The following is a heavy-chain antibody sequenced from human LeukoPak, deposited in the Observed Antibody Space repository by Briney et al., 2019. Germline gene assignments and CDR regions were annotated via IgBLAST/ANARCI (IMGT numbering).Heavy chain of an antibody. CDR3: AKLTTVTATPEYTENWFDP. CDR1: GYTFTSYG. CDR2: ISAYNGNT. D-gene: IGHD4-17*01. Sequence: GASVKVSCKASGYTFTSYGISWVRQAPGQGLEWMGWISAYNGNTNYAQKLQGRVTMTTDTSTSTAYMELRSLRSDDTAAYHCAKLTTVTATPEYTENWFDPWGQGTLVTVSS. J-gene: IGHJ5*02. V-gene: IGHV1-18*01.